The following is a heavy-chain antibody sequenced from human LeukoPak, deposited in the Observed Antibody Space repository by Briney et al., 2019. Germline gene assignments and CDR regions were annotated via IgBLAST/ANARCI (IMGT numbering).Heavy chain of an antibody. Sequence: SETLSLTXAVSDDSISSSSYYWGWIRQRPEEGLEWIGSIYYSGTTYYNPSLKSRVTISVDTSKNQFSLKLSSVTAADTALYFCARQSTSMSTCWGQGTLVTVSS. D-gene: IGHD3-3*02. J-gene: IGHJ4*02. CDR2: IYYSGTT. V-gene: IGHV4-39*01. CDR3: ARQSTSMSTC. CDR1: DDSISSSSYY.